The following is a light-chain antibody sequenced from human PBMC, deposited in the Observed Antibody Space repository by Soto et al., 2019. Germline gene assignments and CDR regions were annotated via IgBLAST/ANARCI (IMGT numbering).Light chain of an antibody. V-gene: IGKV3-15*01. J-gene: IGKJ5*01. CDR2: GAS. CDR1: QSFSSN. Sequence: EIVMTQSPATLSVSPGERATLSCRASQSFSSNLAWYQQKPGQAPRVIIYGASTRATGVPARFSGSGSGTDCTLTISSLKNEDFATYYCQQLHDYTITFGQGTRLEIK. CDR3: QQLHDYTIT.